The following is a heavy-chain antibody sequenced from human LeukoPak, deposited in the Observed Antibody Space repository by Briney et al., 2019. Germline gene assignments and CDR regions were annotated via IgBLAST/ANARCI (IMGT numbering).Heavy chain of an antibody. CDR3: ARDANDSSGYYYPYYFDY. V-gene: IGHV4-59*01. Sequence: SETLSLTCTVSGGSISSYYWSWIRQPPGKGLEWIGYIYYSGSTNYNPSLKSRVTISVDTSKNQFSLKLSSVTAADTAVYYCARDANDSSGYYYPYYFDYWGQGTLVTVSS. J-gene: IGHJ4*02. CDR2: IYYSGST. D-gene: IGHD3-22*01. CDR1: GGSISSYY.